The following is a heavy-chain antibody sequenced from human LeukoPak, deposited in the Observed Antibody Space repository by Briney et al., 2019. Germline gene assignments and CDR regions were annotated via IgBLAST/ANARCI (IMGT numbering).Heavy chain of an antibody. V-gene: IGHV4-34*01. Sequence: SETLSLTCAVYGGSFSGYYWSWIRQPPGKGLEWIGEINHSGSTNYNPSLKSRVTISVDTSKNQFSLKLSSVTAADTAVYYCARLSGDSSGWGQGTLVTVSS. D-gene: IGHD6-19*01. CDR3: ARLSGDSSG. CDR2: INHSGST. CDR1: GGSFSGYY. J-gene: IGHJ4*02.